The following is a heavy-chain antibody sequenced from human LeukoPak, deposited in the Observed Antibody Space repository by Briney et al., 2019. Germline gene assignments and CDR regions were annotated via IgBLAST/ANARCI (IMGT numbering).Heavy chain of an antibody. CDR2: IKQDGSEK. V-gene: IGHV3-7*01. CDR3: TVGPSTVCFWSGHYLEY. D-gene: IGHD3-3*01. Sequence: GGSLRLSCAASGFTFSSYWMSWVRQAPGKGLEWVANIKQDGSEKYYVDSVKGRFTISRDNAKNSLFLQMNSLRAEDTAVYYCTVGPSTVCFWSGHYLEYWGQGTLVTVSS. CDR1: GFTFSSYW. J-gene: IGHJ4*02.